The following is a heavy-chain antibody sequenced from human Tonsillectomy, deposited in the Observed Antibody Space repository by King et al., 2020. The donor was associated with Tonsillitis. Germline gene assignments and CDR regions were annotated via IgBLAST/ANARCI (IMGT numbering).Heavy chain of an antibody. CDR2: ISARTGII. CDR1: GFTFSGYN. Sequence: DVQLVESGGGLVQPGESLRLSCAASGFTFSGYNMNWVRQAPGKGLEWVAFISARTGIIHYADSVKGRFTISRDNAKNSLFLQMNSLRAEDTAVYYCVRAFNGYSYGYGYWGQGTLVTVSS. CDR3: VRAFNGYSYGYGY. D-gene: IGHD5-18*01. V-gene: IGHV3-48*01. J-gene: IGHJ4*02.